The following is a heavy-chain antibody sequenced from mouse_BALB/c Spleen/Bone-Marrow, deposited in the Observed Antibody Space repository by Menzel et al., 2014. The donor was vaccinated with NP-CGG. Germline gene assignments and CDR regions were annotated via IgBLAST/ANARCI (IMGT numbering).Heavy chain of an antibody. CDR1: GFTFSDYY. V-gene: IGHV5-4*02. Sequence: EVKLVESGGGLVKPGGSLKLSCAASGFTFSDYYMYWVRQTPEKWLEWVATISDGGSYTYYPDSVKGRFTISRDNAKNNLYLQMSSLKSEDTAMYYCARVSYDYFDYWGQGTTLTVSS. J-gene: IGHJ2*01. D-gene: IGHD2-4*01. CDR2: ISDGGSYT. CDR3: ARVSYDYFDY.